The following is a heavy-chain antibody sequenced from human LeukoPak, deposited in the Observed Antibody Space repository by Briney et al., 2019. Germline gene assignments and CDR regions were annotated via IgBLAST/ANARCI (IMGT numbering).Heavy chain of an antibody. CDR1: GGSISSSSYY. CDR3: ASSPRVQNYYGSGSYPRFFDY. Sequence: PSETLSLTCTVSGGSISSSSYYWGWIRQPPGKGLEWIGYIYYSGSTNYNPSLKSRVTISVDTSKNQFSLKLSSVTAADTAVYYCASSPRVQNYYGSGSYPRFFDYWGQGTLVTVSS. D-gene: IGHD3-10*01. V-gene: IGHV4-61*05. CDR2: IYYSGST. J-gene: IGHJ4*02.